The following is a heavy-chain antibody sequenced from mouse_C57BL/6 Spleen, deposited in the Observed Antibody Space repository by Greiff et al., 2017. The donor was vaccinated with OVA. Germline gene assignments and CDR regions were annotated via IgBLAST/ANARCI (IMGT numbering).Heavy chain of an antibody. J-gene: IGHJ1*03. CDR3: ARGGRDYDYDAFDV. V-gene: IGHV1-63*01. CDR2: IYPGGGYT. D-gene: IGHD2-4*01. CDR1: GYTFTNYW. Sequence: VQLQESGAELVRPGTSVKMSCKASGYTFTNYWIGWAKQRPGHGLEWIGDIYPGGGYTNYNEKFKGKATLTADKSSSTAYMQFSSLTSEDSAIYYCARGGRDYDYDAFDVWGTGTTVTVSS.